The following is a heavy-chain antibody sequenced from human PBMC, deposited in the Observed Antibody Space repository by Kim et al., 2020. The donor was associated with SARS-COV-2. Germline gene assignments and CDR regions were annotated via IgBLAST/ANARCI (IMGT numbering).Heavy chain of an antibody. CDR1: GFTFSNAW. V-gene: IGHV3-15*01. J-gene: IGHJ3*02. CDR2: IKSKTDGGTT. Sequence: GGSLRLSCAASGFTFSNAWMSWVRQAPGKGLEWVGRIKSKTDGGTTDYAAPVKGRFTISRDDSKNTLYLQMNSLKTEDTAVYYCTTTYYYDSKTPDAFDIWGQGTMVTVSS. CDR3: TTTYYYDSKTPDAFDI. D-gene: IGHD3-22*01.